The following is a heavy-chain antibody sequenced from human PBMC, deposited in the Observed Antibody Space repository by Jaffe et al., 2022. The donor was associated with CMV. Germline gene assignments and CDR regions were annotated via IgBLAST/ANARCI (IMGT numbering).Heavy chain of an antibody. Sequence: EVQLVESGGGLVKPGGSLRLSCAASGFTFSSYSMNWVRQAPGKGLEWVSSISSSSSYIYYADSVKGRFTISRDNAKNSLYLQMNSLRAEDTAVYYCARRSGWSLYYMDVWGKGTTVTVSS. CDR3: ARRSGWSLYYMDV. D-gene: IGHD6-19*01. CDR1: GFTFSSYS. J-gene: IGHJ6*03. CDR2: ISSSSSYI. V-gene: IGHV3-21*01.